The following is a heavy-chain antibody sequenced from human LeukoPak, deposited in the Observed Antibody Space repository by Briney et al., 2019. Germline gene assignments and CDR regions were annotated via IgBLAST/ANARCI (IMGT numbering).Heavy chain of an antibody. D-gene: IGHD6-19*01. V-gene: IGHV3-53*04. Sequence: GGSLRLSCAASGFTVSSNYISWVRQAPGKGLEWVSVIYSGGSTYYADSVKGRFTISRHNSKNMLYLQMNTLRAEDTAVYYCARNKAVAGAFFDYWGQGTLVTVSS. CDR2: IYSGGST. J-gene: IGHJ4*02. CDR3: ARNKAVAGAFFDY. CDR1: GFTVSSNY.